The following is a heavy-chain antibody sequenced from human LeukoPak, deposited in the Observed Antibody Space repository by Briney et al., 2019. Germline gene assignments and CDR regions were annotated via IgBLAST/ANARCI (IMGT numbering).Heavy chain of an antibody. Sequence: GGSLRLSCAASGFTVSSNYMSWVRQAPGKGLEWVSLIYSGGSTYYADSVKGRFTISRDNSKNTLYLQMNSLRAEDTAVYYCAGYYDSSGYYCFDYWGQGTLVTVSS. CDR2: IYSGGST. J-gene: IGHJ4*02. CDR3: AGYYDSSGYYCFDY. CDR1: GFTVSSNY. D-gene: IGHD3-22*01. V-gene: IGHV3-66*02.